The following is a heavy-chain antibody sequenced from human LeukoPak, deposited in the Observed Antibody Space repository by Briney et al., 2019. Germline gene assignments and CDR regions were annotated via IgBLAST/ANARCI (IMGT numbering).Heavy chain of an antibody. CDR1: GFTFSSYA. CDR3: AKRYYYDSSGYYYKPYYYYGMDV. D-gene: IGHD3-22*01. V-gene: IGHV3-23*01. J-gene: IGHJ6*02. Sequence: PGGSLRLSCAASGFTFSSYAMSRVRQAPGKGLEWVSAISGSGGSTYYADSVKGRFTISRDNSKNTLYLQMNSLRAEDTAVYYCAKRYYYDSSGYYYKPYYYYGMDVWGQGTTVTVSS. CDR2: ISGSGGST.